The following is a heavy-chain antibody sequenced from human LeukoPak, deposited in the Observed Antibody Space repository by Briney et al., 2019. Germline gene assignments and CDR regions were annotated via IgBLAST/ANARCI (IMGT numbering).Heavy chain of an antibody. CDR1: GFTFSNYD. J-gene: IGHJ5*02. D-gene: IGHD6-19*01. Sequence: GGSLRLSCAASGFTFSNYDMSWVRQAPGKGLEWVSSISDSGGSTCYADSVKGRFTISRDNSKNTLYLQMTNLGAADTAVYYCAKDLSRAVAADWFDPWDQGSLVTVSS. CDR3: AKDLSRAVAADWFDP. V-gene: IGHV3-23*01. CDR2: ISDSGGST.